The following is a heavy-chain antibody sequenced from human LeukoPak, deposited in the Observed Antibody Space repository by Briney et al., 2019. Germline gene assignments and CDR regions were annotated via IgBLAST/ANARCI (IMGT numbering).Heavy chain of an antibody. Sequence: GGSLRLSCAASGFTFNNFSMHWVRQAPGKGLEWVSFIEYEGVHKYYADSVKGRFTISKDNSKATLYLQMNSLRPEDTAVYYCAKDLHGGYSSDYWGQGTLVTVFS. J-gene: IGHJ4*02. CDR2: IEYEGVHK. CDR1: GFTFNNFS. CDR3: AKDLHGGYSSDY. D-gene: IGHD4-23*01. V-gene: IGHV3-30*02.